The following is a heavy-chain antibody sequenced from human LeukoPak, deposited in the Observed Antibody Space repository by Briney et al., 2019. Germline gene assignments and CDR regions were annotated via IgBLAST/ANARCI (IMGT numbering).Heavy chain of an antibody. CDR1: GGTFSSYA. V-gene: IGHV1-69*05. D-gene: IGHD1-20*01. CDR2: IIPIFGTA. J-gene: IGHJ6*03. CDR3: ARGLITGTTYYYYYMDV. Sequence: ASVKVSCKASGGTFSSYAISWVRQAPGQGLEWMGGIIPIFGTANYAQKFQSRVTITTDESTSTAYMELSSLRSEDTAVYYCARGLITGTTYYYYYMDVWGKGTTVTVSS.